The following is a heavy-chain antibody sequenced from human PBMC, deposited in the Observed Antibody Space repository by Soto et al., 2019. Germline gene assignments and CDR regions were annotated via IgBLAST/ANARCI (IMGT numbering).Heavy chain of an antibody. V-gene: IGHV4-4*07. Sequence: QVQLQESGPGLVEPSETLSLTCTVSGDSMSSYYWSWIRQSAEKGLEWIGRISATGTTTYIPSLKSRITLSVETSQNHFSLNLKFVAAADTAVYFCARGQSGAAEFWGQGRVVTVS. CDR1: GDSMSSYY. J-gene: IGHJ3*01. CDR2: ISATGTT. D-gene: IGHD7-27*01. CDR3: ARGQSGAAEF.